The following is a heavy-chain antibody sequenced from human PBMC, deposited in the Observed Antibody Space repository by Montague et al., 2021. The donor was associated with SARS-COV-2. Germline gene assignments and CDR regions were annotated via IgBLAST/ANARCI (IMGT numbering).Heavy chain of an antibody. Sequence: TLSLTRTLSGGSISSGSYYWSWIRQPAGKGLEWIGRIYTSGTTDYSFSLKSRVTISVDTSKNQFSLKLTSVTAADTAVYYCARAHSGSWAHLDNWGQGSLVTVSS. CDR3: ARAHSGSWAHLDN. D-gene: IGHD5-12*01. CDR1: GGSISSGSYY. V-gene: IGHV4-61*02. J-gene: IGHJ4*02. CDR2: IYTSGTT.